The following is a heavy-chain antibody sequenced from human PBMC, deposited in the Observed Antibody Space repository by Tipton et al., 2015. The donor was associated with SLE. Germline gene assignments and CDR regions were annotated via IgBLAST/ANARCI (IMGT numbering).Heavy chain of an antibody. V-gene: IGHV4-39*07. J-gene: IGHJ6*03. CDR3: ARGPYYYMDV. CDR2: IYYSGST. Sequence: TLSLTCTVSNGSISSSPYYWGRIRQSPGKGLEWVGSIYYSGSTYYNPSLKSRVTISVDTPRNQCSLNLTSVTAADTAVYYCARGPYYYMDVWGKGTTVTVSS. CDR1: NGSISSSPYY.